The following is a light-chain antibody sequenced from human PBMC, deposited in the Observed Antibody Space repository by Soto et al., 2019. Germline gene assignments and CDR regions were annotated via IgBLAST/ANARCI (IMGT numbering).Light chain of an antibody. Sequence: EIVFTQSPGTLSLSPGERATLSCRASQSVSSSYLAWYQQKPGQAPRLLIYGASSRATGIPDRFSGSGSGTDFTLTISRLEPEDLAVYYCQQYGSPITFGQGTRLEIK. V-gene: IGKV3-20*01. CDR2: GAS. J-gene: IGKJ5*01. CDR3: QQYGSPIT. CDR1: QSVSSSY.